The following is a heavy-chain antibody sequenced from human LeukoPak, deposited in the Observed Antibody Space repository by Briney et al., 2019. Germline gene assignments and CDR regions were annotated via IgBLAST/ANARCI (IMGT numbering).Heavy chain of an antibody. D-gene: IGHD3-10*01. V-gene: IGHV1-2*02. CDR2: INPNSGDT. CDR3: ARGSLRYFDY. CDR1: GYTFTGYY. Sequence: ASVKVSCKASGYTFTGYYMHWVRQAPGQGLEWMGWINPNSGDTNYAQKFQDRVTMTRDTSISTAFMEVSRLRFDDTALYYRARGSLRYFDYWGQGTLVTVSS. J-gene: IGHJ4*02.